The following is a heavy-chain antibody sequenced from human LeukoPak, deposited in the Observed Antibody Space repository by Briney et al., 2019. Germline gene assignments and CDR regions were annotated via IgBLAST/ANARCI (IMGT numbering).Heavy chain of an antibody. Sequence: GGSLRLSCAASGFTFSSYEMNWVRQAPGKGLEWVGYSSSSGSTIDYADSVKGRFTISRDNAKISLYLQMNSLRAEDTAVYYCAREGYYYYYMDVWGKGTTVTVSS. V-gene: IGHV3-48*03. CDR3: AREGYYYYYMDV. CDR1: GFTFSSYE. J-gene: IGHJ6*03. CDR2: SSSSGSTI.